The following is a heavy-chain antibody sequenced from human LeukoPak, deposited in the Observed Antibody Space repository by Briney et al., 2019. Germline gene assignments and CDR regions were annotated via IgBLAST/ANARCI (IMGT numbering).Heavy chain of an antibody. Sequence: SETLSLTCTVSGDSISSYFWSWIRQPPGKGLELIGSIHYTGRTNYNPSLKSRVTISVDTTTNQFSLKLSSVTAADTAVYYCARRVIESAVISERNWFDPWGQGTLVTVSS. V-gene: IGHV4-59*08. CDR2: IHYTGRT. D-gene: IGHD3-3*02. CDR1: GDSISSYF. J-gene: IGHJ5*02. CDR3: ARRVIESAVISERNWFDP.